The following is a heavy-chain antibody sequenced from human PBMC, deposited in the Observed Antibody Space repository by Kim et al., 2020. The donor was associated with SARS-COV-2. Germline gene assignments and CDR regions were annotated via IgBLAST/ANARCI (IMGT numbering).Heavy chain of an antibody. CDR2: IWYDGSNK. J-gene: IGHJ1*01. D-gene: IGHD3-22*01. Sequence: GGSLRLSCAASGFTFSSYGMHWVRQAPGKGLEWVAVIWYDGSNKYYADSVKGRFTISRDNSKNTLYLQMNSLRAEDTAVYYCARDIDIRGYSEKDFQHWGQGTLVTVSS. CDR3: ARDIDIRGYSEKDFQH. CDR1: GFTFSSYG. V-gene: IGHV3-33*01.